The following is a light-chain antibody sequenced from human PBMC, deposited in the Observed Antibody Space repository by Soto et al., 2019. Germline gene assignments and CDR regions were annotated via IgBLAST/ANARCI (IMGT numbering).Light chain of an antibody. CDR2: GAS. J-gene: IGKJ5*01. CDR1: QSVSSSY. Sequence: EIVMTQSQATLSVSPVARATLSCRDSQSVSSSYLAWYQQKPGQAPRLLIYGASTRATGIPARFSGSGSGTEFTLTISSLQSEDFAVYYCQQYNNWPPITFGQGTLLEIK. V-gene: IGKV3-15*01. CDR3: QQYNNWPPIT.